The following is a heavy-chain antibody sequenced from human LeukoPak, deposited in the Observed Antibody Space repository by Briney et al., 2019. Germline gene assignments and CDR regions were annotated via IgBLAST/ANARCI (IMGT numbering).Heavy chain of an antibody. V-gene: IGHV4-59*11. CDR1: GGSISFLF. J-gene: IGHJ2*01. Sequence: SETLSLTCTVSGGSISFLFWSWIRQPPGEGMEWIGYIHLSGSTYYDPSLRSRVTISGDTSKSQFSLRLNSVTAADTAVYYCARGGVWYFDLWGRGTLATVSS. D-gene: IGHD3-16*01. CDR3: ARGGVWYFDL. CDR2: IHLSGST.